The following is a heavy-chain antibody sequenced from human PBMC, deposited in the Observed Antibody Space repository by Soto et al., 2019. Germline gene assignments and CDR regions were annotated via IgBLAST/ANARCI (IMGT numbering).Heavy chain of an antibody. Sequence: EVQLVESGGGLVQPGESLRLSCAASGFTFSPFYMHWVRQAPGKGLEWVSHINGDGTTTVNADSVKGRFTISRDNAKSTLYLQMSSLRTEDTAVYYCVRDRGYPDSFDIWGQGTMVTVSS. J-gene: IGHJ3*02. V-gene: IGHV3-74*01. CDR3: VRDRGYPDSFDI. CDR1: GFTFSPFY. CDR2: INGDGTTT. D-gene: IGHD6-13*01.